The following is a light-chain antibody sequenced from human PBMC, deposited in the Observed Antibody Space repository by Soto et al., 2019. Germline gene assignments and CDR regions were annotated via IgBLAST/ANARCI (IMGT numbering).Light chain of an antibody. CDR2: DAS. CDR1: QTVGNS. CDR3: QQRSDWPT. V-gene: IGKV3-11*01. Sequence: IVLTQSPATLSLSPGERATLSCRASQTVGNSLAWYQQKPGQPPRLVIYDASNRATGIPARFSGSGSGSDFTLTISSLEPEDFAVYYCQQRSDWPTFGQGTKVEIK. J-gene: IGKJ1*01.